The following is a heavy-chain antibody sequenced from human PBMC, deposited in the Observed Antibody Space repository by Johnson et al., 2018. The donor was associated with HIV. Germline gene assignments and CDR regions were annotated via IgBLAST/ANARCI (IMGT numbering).Heavy chain of an antibody. D-gene: IGHD6-6*01. CDR1: GFTFDDYA. V-gene: IGHV3-9*01. CDR3: ARLLGQLSDAFDI. Sequence: EVQLVESGGGLVQPGRSLRLSCAASGFTFDDYAMHWVRQAPGKGLEWVSGISWNSGSIGYADSVKGRFTISRNNSKNTLYLQMNSLRAEDTAVYYCARLLGQLSDAFDIWGQGTMVTVSS. CDR2: ISWNSGSI. J-gene: IGHJ3*02.